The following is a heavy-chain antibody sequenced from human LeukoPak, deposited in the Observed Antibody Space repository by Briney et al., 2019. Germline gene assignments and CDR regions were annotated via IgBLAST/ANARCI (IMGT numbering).Heavy chain of an antibody. CDR2: IRYDGGNT. J-gene: IGHJ6*03. CDR1: GFIFSNYA. V-gene: IGHV3-30*02. D-gene: IGHD1-26*01. Sequence: GGSLRLSCAASGFIFSNYAMQWVRQAPGMGLEWVAFIRYDGGNTYYADSVKGRFTISRDNSKNTLYLQMNSLRAEDTAVYYCAKGRGWEASYYYYYMDVWGKGTTVTISS. CDR3: AKGRGWEASYYYYYMDV.